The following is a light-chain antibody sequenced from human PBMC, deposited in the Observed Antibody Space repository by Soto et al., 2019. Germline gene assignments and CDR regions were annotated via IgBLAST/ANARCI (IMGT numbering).Light chain of an antibody. CDR2: DVS. CDR3: QQYDNLPPYT. V-gene: IGKV1-33*01. J-gene: IGKJ2*01. Sequence: DIQMTQSPSSLSASVGDRVTITCQASQDISNYLNWYQQKPGKAPKLLIYDVSNLETGVPSRFRGSGSGTDFTVTISSLHPEDIATYYCQQYDNLPPYTFCQGTKREIK. CDR1: QDISNY.